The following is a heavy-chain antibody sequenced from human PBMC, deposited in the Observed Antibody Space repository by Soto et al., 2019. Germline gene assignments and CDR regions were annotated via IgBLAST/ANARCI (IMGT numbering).Heavy chain of an antibody. V-gene: IGHV3-23*01. CDR3: AKDLWEWSSGRYYDF. Sequence: PGGSLRLSCAASGFTFSSYAMSWVRQAPGKGLEWVSVIVGSGSSTYSAESLKGRFTISRDNSKNTLYLQMNSLRAEDTAVYYCAKDLWEWSSGRYYDFWGQGTQVTVSS. CDR2: IVGSGSST. J-gene: IGHJ4*02. D-gene: IGHD6-19*01. CDR1: GFTFSSYA.